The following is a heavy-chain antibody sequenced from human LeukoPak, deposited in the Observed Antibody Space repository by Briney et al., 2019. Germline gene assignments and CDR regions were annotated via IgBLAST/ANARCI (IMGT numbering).Heavy chain of an antibody. J-gene: IGHJ4*02. D-gene: IGHD6-13*01. CDR3: AREIAAAVDY. V-gene: IGHV1-2*02. CDR2: INPNSGGT. Sequence: ASVKVSCKASGYTFTGYYIHWVRQAPGQGLEWMGWINPNSGGTSFAQNFQGRVTMTRDTSISTAYMELSRLRSDDTAVYYCAREIAAAVDYWGQGTLVTVSS. CDR1: GYTFTGYY.